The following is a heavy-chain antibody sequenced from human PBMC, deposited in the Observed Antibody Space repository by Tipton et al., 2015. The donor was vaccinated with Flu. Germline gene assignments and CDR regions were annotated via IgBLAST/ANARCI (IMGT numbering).Heavy chain of an antibody. D-gene: IGHD3-10*01. Sequence: TLSLTCTVSGGSMSSFYWTWIRQPAGKGLEWIGRMYVSGSTKYNPSLKSRVTMSVDTSKNQFSLKLSSVTAADTAVYYCARGSGSGTDVTFYFWGHGTLVTVSS. CDR1: GGSMSSFY. J-gene: IGHJ4*01. V-gene: IGHV4-4*07. CDR2: MYVSGST. CDR3: ARGSGSGTDVTFYF.